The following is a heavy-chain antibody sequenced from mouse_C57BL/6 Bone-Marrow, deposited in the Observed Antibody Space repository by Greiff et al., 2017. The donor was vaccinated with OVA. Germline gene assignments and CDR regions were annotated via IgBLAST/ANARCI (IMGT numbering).Heavy chain of an antibody. V-gene: IGHV1-55*01. CDR1: GYTFTSYW. CDR2: IYPGSGRT. CDR3: ARSEITAEEGDFSMDY. J-gene: IGHJ4*01. D-gene: IGHD1-1*01. Sequence: QVQLQQPGAELVKPGASVKMSCKASGYTFTSYWITWVKQRPGQGLEWIGDIYPGSGRTNYNEKFKSKATMTVDTSSSTSYMQLSSLTSEDSAVYNCARSEITAEEGDFSMDYWGQGTSVTVSS.